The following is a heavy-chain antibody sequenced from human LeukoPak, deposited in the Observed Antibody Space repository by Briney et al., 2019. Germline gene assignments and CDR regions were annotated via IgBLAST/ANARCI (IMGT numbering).Heavy chain of an antibody. D-gene: IGHD6-13*01. CDR3: AKESPVAATGRSWFDP. V-gene: IGHV3-23*01. J-gene: IGHJ5*02. CDR1: GFTFSSYA. Sequence: PGGSLRLSCAASGFTFSSYAMSWVRHAPGKGLEWVSTITGSGGNTYYADSVKGRFTISRDNSKNTLYLQMNSLRAEDTAIYYCAKESPVAATGRSWFDPWGQRTLVTVSS. CDR2: ITGSGGNT.